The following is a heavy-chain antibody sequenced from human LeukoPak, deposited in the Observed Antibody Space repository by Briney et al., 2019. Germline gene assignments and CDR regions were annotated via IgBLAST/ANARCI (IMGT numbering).Heavy chain of an antibody. CDR2: ISSSSSYI. CDR1: GFTFSSYS. Sequence: PGGSLRLSCAASGFTFSSYSMNWVRQASGKGLEWVSSISSSSSYIYYADSVKGRFTISRDNAKNSLYLQMNSLRAEDTAVYYCARDLTMDRAFDIWGQGTMVTVSS. J-gene: IGHJ3*02. CDR3: ARDLTMDRAFDI. D-gene: IGHD3-10*01. V-gene: IGHV3-21*01.